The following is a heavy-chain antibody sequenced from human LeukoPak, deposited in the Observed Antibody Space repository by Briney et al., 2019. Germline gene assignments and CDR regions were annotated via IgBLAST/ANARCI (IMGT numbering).Heavy chain of an antibody. V-gene: IGHV4-34*01. Sequence: SETLSLSCGVYGGSFSGYYLSWIRQPPGKGLEWIGEINPRGSTNYNPSLKSRVTLSADTSKNQFSLTLNSVTAADTAVYYCARRRLGYYFDYWGQGTLVTVSS. D-gene: IGHD5-24*01. CDR2: INPRGST. CDR1: GGSFSGYY. CDR3: ARRRLGYYFDY. J-gene: IGHJ4*02.